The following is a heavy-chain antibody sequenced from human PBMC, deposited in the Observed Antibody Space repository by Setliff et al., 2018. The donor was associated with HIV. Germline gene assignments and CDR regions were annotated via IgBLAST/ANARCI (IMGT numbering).Heavy chain of an antibody. Sequence: GASVKVSCKASGHTFTSYYMHWVRQAPGQGLEWMGIINPSGGSTSYAQKFQGRVTMTRDTSTSTVYMELSSLRSEDTAVYYCARDRGDIVVVVAATPGGAFDIWGQGTMVTVSS. CDR3: ARDRGDIVVVVAATPGGAFDI. D-gene: IGHD2-15*01. CDR2: INPSGGST. V-gene: IGHV1-46*01. J-gene: IGHJ3*02. CDR1: GHTFTSYY.